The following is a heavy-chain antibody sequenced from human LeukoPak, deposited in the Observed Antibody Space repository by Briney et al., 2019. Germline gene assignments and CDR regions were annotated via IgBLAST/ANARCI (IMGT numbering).Heavy chain of an antibody. CDR2: ISGSGGSI. D-gene: IGHD2-2*02. V-gene: IGHV3-23*01. Sequence: GGSLRLSCAASGFTFSSYAMSWVRQAPGKGLEWVSAISGSGGSIYYADSVKGRFTISRDNSKNTLYLQMNSLRAEDTAVYYCATGVELLYPGGFDLWGRGTLVTVSS. CDR1: GFTFSSYA. J-gene: IGHJ2*01. CDR3: ATGVELLYPGGFDL.